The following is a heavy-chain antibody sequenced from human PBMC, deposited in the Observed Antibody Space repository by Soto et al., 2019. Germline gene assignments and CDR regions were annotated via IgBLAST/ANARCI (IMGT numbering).Heavy chain of an antibody. J-gene: IGHJ6*02. CDR2: IYYSGST. V-gene: IGHV4-31*03. CDR3: ARDRPIVVVPAAMPGLPYQDHYYYGMDV. CDR1: GGSISSGGYY. D-gene: IGHD2-2*01. Sequence: QVQLQESGPGLVKPSQTLSLTCTVSGGSISSGGYYWSWIRQHPGKGLEWIGYIYYSGSTYYNPSLKSRVTISVDTSKNQFSLKLSSVTAADTAVYYCARDRPIVVVPAAMPGLPYQDHYYYGMDVWGQGTTVTVSS.